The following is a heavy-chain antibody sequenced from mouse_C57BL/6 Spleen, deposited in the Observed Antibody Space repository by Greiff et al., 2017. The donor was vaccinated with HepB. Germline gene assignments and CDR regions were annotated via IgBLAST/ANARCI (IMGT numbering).Heavy chain of an antibody. CDR3: ARESPYYFDY. Sequence: QVQLQQSGAELARPGASVKMSCKASGYTFTSYTMHWVKQRPGQGLEWIGYINPSSGYTKYKQKFKDKATLTADKSSSTAYMQLSSLTSEDSAVYYCARESPYYFDYWGQGTTLTVSS. V-gene: IGHV1-4*01. D-gene: IGHD1-3*01. CDR2: INPSSGYT. CDR1: GYTFTSYT. J-gene: IGHJ2*01.